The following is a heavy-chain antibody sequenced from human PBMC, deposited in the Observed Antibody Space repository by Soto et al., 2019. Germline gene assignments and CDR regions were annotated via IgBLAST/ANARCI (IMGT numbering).Heavy chain of an antibody. D-gene: IGHD6-19*01. CDR3: ASYSSGWYDVIY. CDR1: GGSVSSGSYY. CDR2: IYYSVST. Sequence: QVQLQESGPGLVKPSETLSLTCTVSGGSVSSGSYYWSWIRQPPGKGLEWIGYIYYSVSTNYNPSLKSRVTISVDTSKNQLSLKVSSVTAADTAVYYCASYSSGWYDVIYWGQGTLVTVSS. J-gene: IGHJ4*02. V-gene: IGHV4-61*01.